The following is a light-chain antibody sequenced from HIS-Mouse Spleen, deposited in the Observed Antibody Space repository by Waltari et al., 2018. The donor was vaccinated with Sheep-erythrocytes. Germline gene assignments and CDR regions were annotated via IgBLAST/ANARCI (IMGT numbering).Light chain of an antibody. CDR3: QAWDSSHVV. Sequence: SYELTPPPSVSVSPGQPASITCSGDKLGEKYACWYQQKPGQSPVLVIYQDSKRPSGIPERFSGSNSGNTATLTISGTQAMDEADYYCQAWDSSHVVFGGGTKLTVL. J-gene: IGLJ2*01. V-gene: IGLV3-1*01. CDR1: KLGEKY. CDR2: QDS.